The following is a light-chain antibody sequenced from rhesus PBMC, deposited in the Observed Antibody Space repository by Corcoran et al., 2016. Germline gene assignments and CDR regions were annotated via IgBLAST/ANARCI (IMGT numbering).Light chain of an antibody. Sequence: DIQMTQSPSSLSASVGDTVTITCRASQGISSWLAWYPQKPGKAPKLLIYKAASLQSGGPSRFSGSGSGTEFTLTISSLQSEDFATYYCQQYSSRPLTFGGGTKVELK. CDR2: KAA. J-gene: IGKJ4*01. CDR3: QQYSSRPLT. V-gene: IGKV1-22*01. CDR1: QGISSW.